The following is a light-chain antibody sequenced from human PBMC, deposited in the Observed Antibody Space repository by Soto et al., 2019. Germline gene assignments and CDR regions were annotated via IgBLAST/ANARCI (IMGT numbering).Light chain of an antibody. J-gene: IGKJ1*01. CDR1: QSVSSSY. CDR2: DAS. V-gene: IGKV3D-15*01. CDR3: QQYTAWPPWP. Sequence: ERVWTQSHGTMSLSPGERATLSCRASQSVSSSYLAWYQQKPGQPPRLLIHDASTRATGIPARFSGSGSGTEFTLTINSLQSEDFAVYYCQQYTAWPPWPFCQGTKVDIK.